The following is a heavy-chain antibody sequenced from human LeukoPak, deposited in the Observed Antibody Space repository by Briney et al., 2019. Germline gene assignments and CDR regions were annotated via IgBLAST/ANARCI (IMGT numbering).Heavy chain of an antibody. CDR3: AREKKLWSPDG. CDR2: IWYDGSNK. J-gene: IGHJ4*02. CDR1: GFTFSSYG. D-gene: IGHD5-18*01. V-gene: IGHV3-33*01. Sequence: GGSLRLSCAASGFTFSSYGMHRVHQAPGKGLEWVAVIWYDGSNKYYADSVKGRFTISRDNAKNSLYLQMNSLRAEDTAVYYCAREKKLWSPDGWGQGTLVTVSS.